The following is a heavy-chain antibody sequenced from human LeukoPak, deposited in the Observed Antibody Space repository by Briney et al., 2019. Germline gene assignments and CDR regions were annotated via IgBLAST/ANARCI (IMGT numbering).Heavy chain of an antibody. CDR1: GYTFTSYG. V-gene: IGHV1-2*02. CDR2: INPNSGGT. J-gene: IGHJ4*02. Sequence: ASVKVSCKASGYTFTSYGISWVRQAPGQGPEWMGWINPNSGGTNYAQKFQGRVTMTRDTSISTAYMELSRLRSDDTAVYYCARGTRYYDILTGYFYFDYWGQGTLVTVSS. CDR3: ARGTRYYDILTGYFYFDY. D-gene: IGHD3-9*01.